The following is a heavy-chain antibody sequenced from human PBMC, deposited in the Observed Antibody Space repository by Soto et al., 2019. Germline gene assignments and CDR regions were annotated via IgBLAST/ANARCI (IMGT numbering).Heavy chain of an antibody. D-gene: IGHD5-12*01. J-gene: IGHJ4*02. CDR2: ISGSGGST. Sequence: GGSLRLSCAASGFTFSSYAMSWVRQAPGKGLEWVSAISGSGGSTCYADSVKGRFTISRDNSKNTLYLQMNSLRAEDTAVYYCAKAVNSGYDKLYYFDYWGQGTLVTVSS. V-gene: IGHV3-23*01. CDR3: AKAVNSGYDKLYYFDY. CDR1: GFTFSSYA.